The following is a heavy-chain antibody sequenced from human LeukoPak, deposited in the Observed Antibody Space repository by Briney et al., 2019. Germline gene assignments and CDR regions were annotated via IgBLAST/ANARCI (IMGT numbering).Heavy chain of an antibody. CDR2: IHHSGST. J-gene: IGHJ6*02. CDR1: GDSISSSNR. V-gene: IGHV4-4*02. D-gene: IGHD3-22*01. Sequence: SGTLSLTCAVSGDSISSSNRWRWVRQSPGKGLEWIAEIHHSGSTNCNPSLKSRVTISVDKSKNQFSLQLSSVTAADTAVYYCARYKDDSSGYYPVYYHGMDVWGQGTTVTVSS. CDR3: ARYKDDSSGYYPVYYHGMDV.